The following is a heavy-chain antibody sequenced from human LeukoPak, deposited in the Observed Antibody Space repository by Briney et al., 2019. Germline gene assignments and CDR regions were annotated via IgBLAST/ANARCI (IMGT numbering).Heavy chain of an antibody. CDR3: ARYSSSWSSYYYYYMDV. J-gene: IGHJ6*03. CDR1: GFTFSSYW. CDR2: IKQDGSEK. D-gene: IGHD6-13*01. V-gene: IGHV3-7*01. Sequence: GGSLRLSCAASGFTFSSYWMSWVRQAPGKGLEWVDNIKQDGSEKYYVDSVKGRFTISRDNAKNSLYLQMNSLRAEDTAVYYCARYSSSWSSYYYYYMDVWGKGTTVTVSS.